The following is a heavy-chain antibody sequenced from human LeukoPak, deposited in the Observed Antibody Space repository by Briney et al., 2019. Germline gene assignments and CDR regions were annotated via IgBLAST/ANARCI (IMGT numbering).Heavy chain of an antibody. J-gene: IGHJ6*02. CDR1: GFTFSSYA. Sequence: GRSLRLSCAASGFTFSSYAMHWVRQAPGKGLEWVAIISYDGSNKYYADSVKGRFTISRDNSKNTLSLQMNSLRTEDTAVYYCARDLRENWNSFYGMDVWGQGTTVTVSS. V-gene: IGHV3-30-3*01. CDR2: ISYDGSNK. D-gene: IGHD1-1*01. CDR3: ARDLRENWNSFYGMDV.